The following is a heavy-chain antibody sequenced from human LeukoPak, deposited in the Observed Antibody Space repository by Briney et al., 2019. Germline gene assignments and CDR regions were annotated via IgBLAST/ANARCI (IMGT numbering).Heavy chain of an antibody. CDR3: AKERSALPSYNSFDP. Sequence: GGSLRLSCGASGFTFSSYAMSWVRQAPGKGLEWVSGIGGSGGSTYYADSVKGRFTISRDNSKNTLYLQMNSLRAEDTAVYYCAKERSALPSYNSFDPWGQGTLVTVSS. V-gene: IGHV3-23*01. J-gene: IGHJ5*02. CDR2: IGGSGGST. D-gene: IGHD2-2*01. CDR1: GFTFSSYA.